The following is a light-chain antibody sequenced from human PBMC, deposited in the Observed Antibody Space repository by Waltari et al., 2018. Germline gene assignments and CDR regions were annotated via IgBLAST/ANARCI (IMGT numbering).Light chain of an antibody. V-gene: IGKV1-5*03. CDR1: QRIRRW. CDR3: QQCNSVSRT. Sequence: DIQTTHSPSTLSPSVGDSLPLTFQASQRIRRWLPWYQKKPGKAPNLMYYVSSTLKSGVQTRFSGSGYEKDFKRTISGLHHDDFASYGCQQCNSVSRTFGQGTKVEIK. CDR2: VSS. J-gene: IGKJ1*01.